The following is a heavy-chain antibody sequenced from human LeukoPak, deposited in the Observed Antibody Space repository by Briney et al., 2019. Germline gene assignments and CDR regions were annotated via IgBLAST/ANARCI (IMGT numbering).Heavy chain of an antibody. J-gene: IGHJ4*02. CDR2: IYYSGNT. D-gene: IGHD5-18*01. Sequence: PGGSLRLSCTASGFTLSRFAMHWIRQPPGKGLEWIGYIYYSGNTNYNPSLKSRVTISVDTSKNQFSLKLSSVTAADTAVYYCARHHPPMVTGGPFDYWGQGTLVTVSS. CDR3: ARHHPPMVTGGPFDY. CDR1: GFTLSRFA. V-gene: IGHV4-59*08.